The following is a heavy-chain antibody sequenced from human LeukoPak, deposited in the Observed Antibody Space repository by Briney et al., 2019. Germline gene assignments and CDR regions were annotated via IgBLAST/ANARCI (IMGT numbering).Heavy chain of an antibody. V-gene: IGHV3-30*18. CDR1: GFTFSSYG. J-gene: IGHJ4*02. D-gene: IGHD3-22*01. Sequence: GGSLRLSCAASGFTFSSYGMHWVRQAPGKGLEWVAVMSYDGSNKYYADSVKGRFTISRDNSKNTLYLQMNSLRAEDTAVYYCAKAVREYYYDSSGYYPDYWGQGTLVTVSS. CDR3: AKAVREYYYDSSGYYPDY. CDR2: MSYDGSNK.